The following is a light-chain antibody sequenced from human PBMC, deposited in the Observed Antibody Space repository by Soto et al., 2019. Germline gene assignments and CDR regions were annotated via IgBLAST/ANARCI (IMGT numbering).Light chain of an antibody. CDR1: SSNIGNNY. Sequence: QSVLTQPPSMSAAPGLRVTISCSGSSSNIGNNYVSWYQQLPGTAPKLLIYNNDKRPSGIPDRFSGSKYGTSATLGITGLQTGDEADYYCGTWDSSLSTEVFGGGTKLTVL. CDR3: GTWDSSLSTEV. V-gene: IGLV1-51*01. J-gene: IGLJ2*01. CDR2: NND.